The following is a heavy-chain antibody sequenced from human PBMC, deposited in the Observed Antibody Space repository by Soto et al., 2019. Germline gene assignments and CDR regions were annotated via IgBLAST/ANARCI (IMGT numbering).Heavy chain of an antibody. CDR1: GYTFASYA. Sequence: QVQLVQSGAEVKKPGASVKVSCKASGYTFASYAMHWVRQAPGQRLEWMGWINAGNGDTKYSQKLKGRVTITRDTSASTAYMELSSLRSEDTAVYYCAIVHLDGFNPYYYGMDVWGQGTTVTV. CDR2: INAGNGDT. CDR3: AIVHLDGFNPYYYGMDV. J-gene: IGHJ6*02. V-gene: IGHV1-3*01.